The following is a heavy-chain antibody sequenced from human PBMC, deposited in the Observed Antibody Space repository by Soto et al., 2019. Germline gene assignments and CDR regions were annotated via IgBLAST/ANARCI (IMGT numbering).Heavy chain of an antibody. J-gene: IGHJ6*02. CDR2: INPKSGGT. V-gene: IGHV1-2*04. D-gene: IGHD2-8*01. CDR3: ARGDSTDCSNGVCSFFYNHDMDV. CDR1: GYSFTDYH. Sequence: ASLKVACKASGYSFTDYHIHWVRQAPGQGLEWLGRINPKSGGTSTAQKFQGWVTMTTDTSISTASMELTRLTSDDTAIYYCARGDSTDCSNGVCSFFYNHDMDVWGQGTTVTVSS.